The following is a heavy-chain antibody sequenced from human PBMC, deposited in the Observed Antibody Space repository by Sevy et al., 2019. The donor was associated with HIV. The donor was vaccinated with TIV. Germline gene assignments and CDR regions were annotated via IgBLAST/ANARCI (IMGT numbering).Heavy chain of an antibody. CDR2: LYYSGVT. CDR1: GDSIDSNY. V-gene: IGHV4-59*01. D-gene: IGHD1-1*01. CDR3: ARAPTAPNGMDV. Sequence: SETLPLTCTVSGDSIDSNYWNWIRQPPGKGLEWIGYLYYSGVTNYNPSLKSRVTISVDTSKNQFSLKLRSVTAADTAVYYCARAPTAPNGMDVWGQGTTVTVSS. J-gene: IGHJ6*02.